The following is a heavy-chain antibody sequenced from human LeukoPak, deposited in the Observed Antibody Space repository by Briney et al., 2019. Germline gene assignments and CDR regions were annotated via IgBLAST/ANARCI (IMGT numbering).Heavy chain of an antibody. D-gene: IGHD1-7*01. CDR2: IYRSGST. V-gene: IGHV4-38-2*02. Sequence: SETLSLTCTVSGYSISSGYHWGWIRQPPGKGLEWIGNIYRSGSTYYNPSLRSRVTISVDTSKNQFSLKLSSVTAADTAVYYCGRVNSILEYWGQGTLVTVSS. CDR3: GRVNSILEY. J-gene: IGHJ4*02. CDR1: GYSISSGYH.